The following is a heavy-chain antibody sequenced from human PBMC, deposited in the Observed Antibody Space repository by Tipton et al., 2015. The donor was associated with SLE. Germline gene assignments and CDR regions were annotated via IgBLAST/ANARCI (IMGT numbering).Heavy chain of an antibody. CDR3: AREEENDFWSGGDAFDI. J-gene: IGHJ3*02. CDR2: IYYSGRT. V-gene: IGHV4-31*03. CDR1: GGSISSGGYY. Sequence: TLSLTCTVSGGSISSGGYYWSWIRQHPGKGLEWIGYIYYSGRTYYNPSLKSRVTISVDTSKNQFSLKLSSVTAADTAVYYCAREEENDFWSGGDAFDIWGQGTMVTVSS. D-gene: IGHD3-3*01.